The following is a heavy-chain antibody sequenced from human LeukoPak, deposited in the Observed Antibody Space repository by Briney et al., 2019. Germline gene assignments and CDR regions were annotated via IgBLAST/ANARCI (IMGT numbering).Heavy chain of an antibody. J-gene: IGHJ6*02. D-gene: IGHD6-6*01. Sequence: GGSLRLSCAASGSAFSGYGMHCVRQAPGKGLEWVALISYDGNNKYYADSVKGRFTISRDNSKNTLYLQMNSLRPEDTAVYYCAKYSSSSNYYYGMDVWGQGTTVTVSS. CDR1: GSAFSGYG. CDR2: ISYDGNNK. V-gene: IGHV3-30*18. CDR3: AKYSSSSNYYYGMDV.